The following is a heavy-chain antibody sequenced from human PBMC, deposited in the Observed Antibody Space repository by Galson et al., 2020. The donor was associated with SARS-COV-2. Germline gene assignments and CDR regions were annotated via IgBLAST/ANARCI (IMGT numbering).Heavy chain of an antibody. Sequence: GGSLRLSCAASGFTFSSYDMHWVRKAPGKGLEWVAVISYDGSNKYYADSVKGRFTISRDNSKNTLYLQMNSLRAEDTAVYYCAKDIYLWELLSRHGMDVWCQGTTVSVSS. CDR1: GFTFSSYD. CDR2: ISYDGSNK. J-gene: IGHJ6*02. D-gene: IGHD1-26*01. V-gene: IGHV3-30*18. CDR3: AKDIYLWELLSRHGMDV.